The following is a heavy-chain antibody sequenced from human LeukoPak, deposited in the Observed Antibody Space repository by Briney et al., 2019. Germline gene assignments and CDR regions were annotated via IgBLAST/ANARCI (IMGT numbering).Heavy chain of an antibody. CDR1: GYTFTNYY. Sequence: ASVEVSCKPSGYTFTNYYIHWVRQAPGQGLEWMGWINPTSGATNYAQRFQGRVTTTRDTSIRTAYMELSSLRSDDTAVYYCARDNLRFFDYWGQGTLVTVSS. J-gene: IGHJ4*02. D-gene: IGHD1-14*01. CDR3: ARDNLRFFDY. V-gene: IGHV1-2*02. CDR2: INPTSGAT.